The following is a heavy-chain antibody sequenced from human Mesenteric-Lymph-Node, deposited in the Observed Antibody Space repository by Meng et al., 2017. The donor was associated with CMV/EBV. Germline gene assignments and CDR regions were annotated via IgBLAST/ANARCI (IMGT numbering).Heavy chain of an antibody. CDR1: GGSISSRRCF. CDR3: ARGASTMPDWYFDL. J-gene: IGHJ2*01. V-gene: IGHV4-61*01. CDR2: IYYSGST. Sequence: SETLSLTCTVSGGSISSRRCFWGWIRQPPGKGLEWIGYIYYSGSTNYNPSLKSRVTISVDTSKNQFSLKLSSVTAADTAVYYCARGASTMPDWYFDLWGRGTLVTVSS. D-gene: IGHD5/OR15-5a*01.